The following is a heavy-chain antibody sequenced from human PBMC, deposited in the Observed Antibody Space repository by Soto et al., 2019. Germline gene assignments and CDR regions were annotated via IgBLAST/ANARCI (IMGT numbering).Heavy chain of an antibody. Sequence: SETLSLTCTVSGGSISSYYWSWIRQPPGKGLEWIGYIYYSGSTNYNPSLKSRVTISVDTSKNQFSLKLSSVTAADTAVYYCARAYWGGAFDIWGQGTMVTVSS. J-gene: IGHJ3*02. CDR3: ARAYWGGAFDI. D-gene: IGHD7-27*01. CDR2: IYYSGST. CDR1: GGSISSYY. V-gene: IGHV4-59*01.